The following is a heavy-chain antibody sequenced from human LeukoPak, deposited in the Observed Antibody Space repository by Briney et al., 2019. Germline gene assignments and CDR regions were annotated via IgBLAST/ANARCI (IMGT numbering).Heavy chain of an antibody. V-gene: IGHV4-38-2*01. D-gene: IGHD3-22*01. CDR3: ARHAVGYYYDRSGYYSAFDI. J-gene: IGHJ3*02. Sequence: SETLSLTCAVSGYSISSGYYWGWIRQPPGKGLEWIGNIYHSGSTYYNPSLKSRVTISVDTSKNLFSLKLSSVTAADTAVYYCARHAVGYYYDRSGYYSAFDIWGQGTTVTVSS. CDR2: IYHSGST. CDR1: GYSISSGYY.